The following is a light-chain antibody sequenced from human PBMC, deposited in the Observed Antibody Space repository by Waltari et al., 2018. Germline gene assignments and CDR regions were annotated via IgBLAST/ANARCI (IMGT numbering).Light chain of an antibody. V-gene: IGLV1-51*01. CDR1: SSNTVNEY. CDR3: AAWDDSLNGVV. J-gene: IGLJ2*01. Sequence: HSVLTQPPSLSAAPGQKATIPCSGRSSNTVNEYVPWYQQVPGTAPKLLIYDNNKRPSGIPDRFSGSKSGTSASLAITGLQSEDEADYYCAAWDDSLNGVVFGGGTKLTVL. CDR2: DNN.